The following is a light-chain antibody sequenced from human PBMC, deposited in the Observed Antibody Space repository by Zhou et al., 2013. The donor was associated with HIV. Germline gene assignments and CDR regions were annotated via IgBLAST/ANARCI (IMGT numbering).Light chain of an antibody. CDR1: QSVSSN. V-gene: IGKV3-15*01. J-gene: IGKJ2*01. CDR2: GAS. CDR3: QQYNNWPPYT. Sequence: EIVLTQSPATLSFSPGERAALSCRASQSVSSNLAWYQQQPGQAPRLLMYGASTRATGIPARFSGSGSGTEFTLTISSLQSEDFAIYYCQQYNNWPPYTFGQGTKLEIK.